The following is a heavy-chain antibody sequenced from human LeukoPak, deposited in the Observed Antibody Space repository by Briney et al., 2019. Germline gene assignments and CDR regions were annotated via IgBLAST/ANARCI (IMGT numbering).Heavy chain of an antibody. CDR3: ARGGRRDFYDSSGADYYYYGMDV. D-gene: IGHD3-22*01. V-gene: IGHV1-69*04. CDR2: IIPILGIA. CDR1: GGTFSSYA. Sequence: SGKVSCKASGGTFSSYAISWVRQAPGQGLEWMGRIIPILGIANYAQKFQGRVTITADKSTSTAYMELSSLRSGDTAVYYCARGGRRDFYDSSGADYYYYGMDVWGQGTTVTVSS. J-gene: IGHJ6*02.